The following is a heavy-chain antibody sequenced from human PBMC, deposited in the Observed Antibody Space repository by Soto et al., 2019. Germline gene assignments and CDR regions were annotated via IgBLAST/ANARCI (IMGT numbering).Heavy chain of an antibody. CDR3: ASGPGGAPDYYWYFDL. J-gene: IGHJ2*01. Sequence: QVQLVQSGAEVKKPGSSVKVSCKASGGTFSSYTISWVRQAPGQGLEWMGRIIPILGIANYAQKFQGRVTITADKATSTAYMELRSLRSEDSAVYYCASGPGGAPDYYWYFDLWGRGTLVTVSS. D-gene: IGHD1-26*01. CDR2: IIPILGIA. V-gene: IGHV1-69*02. CDR1: GGTFSSYT.